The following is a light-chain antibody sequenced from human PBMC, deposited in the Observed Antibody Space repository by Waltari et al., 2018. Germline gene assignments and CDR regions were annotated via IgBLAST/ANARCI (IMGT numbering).Light chain of an antibody. CDR1: ENIDNW. CDR2: YAS. Sequence: DIQMTQSPSPLSASVGDRVTITCRVSENIDNWLAWYQQRPGEAPNLLIFYASTLEKGVPSRFSGSGSGTEFTLTISSLQPDDFATYYCQHYSASSFTFGGGTKLEIK. CDR3: QHYSASSFT. J-gene: IGKJ4*01. V-gene: IGKV1-5*01.